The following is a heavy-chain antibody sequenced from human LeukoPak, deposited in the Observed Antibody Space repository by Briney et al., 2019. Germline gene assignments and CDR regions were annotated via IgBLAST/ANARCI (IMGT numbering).Heavy chain of an antibody. J-gene: IGHJ3*02. CDR1: GFTFNDYG. Sequence: GGYLRLSCATSGFTFNDYGMSWVRQAPGKGLEWVSGIHWNGGSATYADSVKGGFTISRDNAKNSLYLQMNSLRAEDTALYYCVRCGGGDCYRDAFDIWGQGTMVTVSS. CDR2: IHWNGGSA. CDR3: VRCGGGDCYRDAFDI. D-gene: IGHD2-21*02. V-gene: IGHV3-20*04.